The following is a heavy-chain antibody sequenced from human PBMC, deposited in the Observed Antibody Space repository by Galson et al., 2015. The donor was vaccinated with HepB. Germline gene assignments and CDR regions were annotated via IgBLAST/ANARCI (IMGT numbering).Heavy chain of an antibody. V-gene: IGHV3-7*03. J-gene: IGHJ4*02. CDR2: IKQDESEK. Sequence: SLRLSCAASGFTLSNYWMTWVRQAPGKGLEWVANIKQDESEKYYVNSVKGRFTISRDNAKNSLYLQMNSLRAEDTAVYFCARDRLPFLESDFDYWGQGTLVTVSS. CDR3: ARDRLPFLESDFDY. CDR1: GFTLSNYW. D-gene: IGHD3-3*01.